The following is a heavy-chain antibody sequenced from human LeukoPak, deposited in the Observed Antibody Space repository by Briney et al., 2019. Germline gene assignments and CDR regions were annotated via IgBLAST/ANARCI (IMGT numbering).Heavy chain of an antibody. Sequence: PGGSLRLSCTASGFTFGDYFMSWVRQAPGKGLEWVSAISGSGGSTYYADSVKGRFTISRDNSKNTLYLQMNSLRAEDTAVYYCAKDDVPMVRGPDAFDIWGQGTMVTVSS. V-gene: IGHV3-23*01. CDR1: GFTFGDYF. J-gene: IGHJ3*02. D-gene: IGHD3-10*01. CDR3: AKDDVPMVRGPDAFDI. CDR2: ISGSGGST.